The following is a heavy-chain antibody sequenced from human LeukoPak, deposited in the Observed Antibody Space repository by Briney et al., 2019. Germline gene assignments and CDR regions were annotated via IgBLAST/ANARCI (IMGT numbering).Heavy chain of an antibody. J-gene: IGHJ4*02. D-gene: IGHD3-22*01. V-gene: IGHV3-30-3*01. CDR3: AGDRGYFFDY. CDR2: ISYDGSNY. Sequence: GRSLRLSCAASGFTFSSYTMHWVRQAPGKGLEWVAVISYDGSNYYYTDSVKGRFTISRDNSKNTLYLQMNSLRAEDTAVYYCAGDRGYFFDYWGQGTLVTVSS. CDR1: GFTFSSYT.